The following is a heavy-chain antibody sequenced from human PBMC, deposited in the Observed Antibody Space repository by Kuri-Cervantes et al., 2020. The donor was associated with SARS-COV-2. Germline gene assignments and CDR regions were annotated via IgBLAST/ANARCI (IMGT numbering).Heavy chain of an antibody. Sequence: VSGGSIRSYYWRWIRKRAGKGLEWIGRIYTSGSTNYNPSLKSRVTISVDTSKNQFSLKLSAVTAADKAVYYCAGDLGGSNYGGGDYWGQGTLVTVSS. CDR3: AGDLGGSNYGGGDY. CDR1: GGSIRSYY. J-gene: IGHJ4*02. V-gene: IGHV4-4*07. D-gene: IGHD4-23*01. CDR2: IYTSGST.